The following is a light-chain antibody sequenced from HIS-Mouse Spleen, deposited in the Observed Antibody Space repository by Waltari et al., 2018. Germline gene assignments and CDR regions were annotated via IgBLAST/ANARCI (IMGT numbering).Light chain of an antibody. CDR3: YSTDSSGNHRV. CDR2: EDS. Sequence: SYELTQTPSVSVSPGQTARITCSGDALAKKYAYWYQQKSGQAPVLVLYEDSKRPSGIPERFSGSSSGTMATLTISGAQVEDEADYYCYSTDSSGNHRVFGGGTKLTVL. V-gene: IGLV3-10*01. J-gene: IGLJ2*01. CDR1: ALAKKY.